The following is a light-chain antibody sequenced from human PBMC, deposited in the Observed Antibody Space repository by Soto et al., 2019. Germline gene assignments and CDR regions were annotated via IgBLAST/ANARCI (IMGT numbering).Light chain of an antibody. J-gene: IGLJ1*01. V-gene: IGLV2-14*03. Sequence: QSALTQPASVSGSPGQSITISCTGASSDVGNYNYVSWYQQHPGKAPKLITYDVSNRPSGVSNRFSGSKSGNTASLTISGLQAEDEADYYCSSCTSSTTLYVFGTGTKVTVL. CDR3: SSCTSSTTLYV. CDR2: DVS. CDR1: SSDVGNYNY.